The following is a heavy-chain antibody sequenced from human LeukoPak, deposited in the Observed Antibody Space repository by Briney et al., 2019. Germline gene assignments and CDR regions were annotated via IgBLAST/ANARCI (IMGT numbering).Heavy chain of an antibody. J-gene: IGHJ4*02. D-gene: IGHD3-22*01. CDR2: IRSKAYGGTT. CDR1: GFTFGDYA. V-gene: IGHV3-49*03. Sequence: QPGRSLRLSCTVSGFTFGDYAMSWFRQAPGKGLEWVGFIRSKAYGGTTEYAASVKGRFTISRDDSKSIAYLQMNSLKTEDTAVYYCTRDEGDYYDSSGYQTGGFDYWGQGTLVTVSS. CDR3: TRDEGDYYDSSGYQTGGFDY.